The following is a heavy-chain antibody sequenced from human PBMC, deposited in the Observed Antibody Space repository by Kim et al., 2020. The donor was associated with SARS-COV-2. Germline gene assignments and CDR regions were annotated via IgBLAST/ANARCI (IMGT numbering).Heavy chain of an antibody. D-gene: IGHD3-3*01. CDR1: GGSISSSNW. CDR2: IYHSGST. V-gene: IGHV4-4*02. J-gene: IGHJ2*01. CDR3: ARDRWRLPSRRHWYFDL. Sequence: SETLSLTCAVSGGSISSSNWWSWVRQPPGKGLEWIGEIYHSGSTNYNPSLKSRVTISVDKSKNQFSLKLSSVTAADTAVYYCARDRWRLPSRRHWYFDLWGRGTLVTVSS.